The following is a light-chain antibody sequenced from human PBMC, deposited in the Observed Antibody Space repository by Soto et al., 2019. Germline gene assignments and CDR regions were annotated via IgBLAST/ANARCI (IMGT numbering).Light chain of an antibody. J-gene: IGKJ1*01. V-gene: IGKV3-20*01. Sequence: EVMLTQSPGTLSLSPGERATLSCRASQSVSSNYLAWYQQKSGQAPRLLIYGASNRATGIPDRFSGSGSGTDFTLTIRRLEPEEGGGWGGQQYDTSPRTFGQGTKVEFK. CDR2: GAS. CDR3: QQYDTSPRT. CDR1: QSVSSNY.